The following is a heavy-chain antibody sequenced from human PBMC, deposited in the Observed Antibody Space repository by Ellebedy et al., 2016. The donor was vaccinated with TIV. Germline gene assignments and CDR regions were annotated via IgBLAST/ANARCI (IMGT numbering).Heavy chain of an antibody. J-gene: IGHJ4*02. CDR3: ARDMVQGMVSRYLWFDY. CDR1: GGTFGNHP. V-gene: IGHV1-18*01. Sequence: ASVKVSCKASGGTFGNHPISWVRQAPGQGLEWMGWISAYTGDTNYAQKFQGRLTMTTDTSTDTAYMELTRLRSDDTAVYYCARDMVQGMVSRYLWFDYWGQGTLVAVSS. D-gene: IGHD5/OR15-5a*01. CDR2: ISAYTGDT.